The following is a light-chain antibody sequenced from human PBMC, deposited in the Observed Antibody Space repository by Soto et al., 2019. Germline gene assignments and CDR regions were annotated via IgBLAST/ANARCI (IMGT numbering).Light chain of an antibody. CDR2: GAS. J-gene: IGKJ1*01. CDR3: QQSYSTTWT. V-gene: IGKV1-39*01. CDR1: HTIRKS. Sequence: IQMTQSPSYLSASIGHTITITCRASHTIRKSLNWYQQKAATAPTLLLFGASSLQSGVPSRFSASGSGTEFTLTINSLQTEDFATYHCQQSYSTTWTFGQGTKVDIK.